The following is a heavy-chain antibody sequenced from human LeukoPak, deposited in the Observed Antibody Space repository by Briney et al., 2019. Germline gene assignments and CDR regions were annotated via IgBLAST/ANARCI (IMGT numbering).Heavy chain of an antibody. Sequence: SGTLSLTCAVSGGSISSSNWWSWVRQPPGKGLEWIGYIYYSGSTNYNASLKSRLTISVDTSNNQFSLKLSSVTAADTAVYYCATTSGNCSGGDCYSAFDYWGQGTLVTVSS. D-gene: IGHD2-15*01. J-gene: IGHJ4*02. V-gene: IGHV4-4*02. CDR1: GGSISSSNW. CDR3: ATTSGNCSGGDCYSAFDY. CDR2: IYYSGST.